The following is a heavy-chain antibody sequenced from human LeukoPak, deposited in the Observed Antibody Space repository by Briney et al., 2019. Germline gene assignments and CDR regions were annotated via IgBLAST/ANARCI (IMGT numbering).Heavy chain of an antibody. J-gene: IGHJ4*02. V-gene: IGHV3-23*01. CDR1: GFTFSSYA. CDR2: ISGSGGST. D-gene: IGHD3-3*01. Sequence: TGGSLRLSCAASGFTFSSYAMSWVRQAPGKGQEWVSAISGSGGSTYYADSVKGRFTISRDNSKNTLYLQMNSLRAEDTAVYYCAKYLYDFWSGSYYWGQGTLVTVSS. CDR3: AKYLYDFWSGSYY.